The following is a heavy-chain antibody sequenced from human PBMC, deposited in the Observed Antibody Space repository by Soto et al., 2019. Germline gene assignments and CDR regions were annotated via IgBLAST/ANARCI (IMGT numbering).Heavy chain of an antibody. V-gene: IGHV3-23*01. CDR1: GFTFSSYA. D-gene: IGHD3-10*01. Sequence: PGGSLRLSCAASGFTFSSYAMSWVRQAPGKGLEWVSAISGSGGSTYYADSVKGRFTISRDSSKNTLYLQMNSLRAEDTAVYYCAKKGTGEIYYYYYGMDVWGQGTTVTVSS. J-gene: IGHJ6*02. CDR3: AKKGTGEIYYYYYGMDV. CDR2: ISGSGGST.